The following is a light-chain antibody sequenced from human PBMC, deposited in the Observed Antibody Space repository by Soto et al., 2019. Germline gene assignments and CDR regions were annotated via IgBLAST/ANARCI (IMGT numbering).Light chain of an antibody. J-gene: IGLJ1*01. CDR1: SSDVGSYNL. Sequence: SVLTHPSSLSVSPGQSITISCTGTSSDVGSYNLVSWYQQHPGKAPKLMIYEGSKRPSGVSNRFSGSKSGNTASLTISGIHAEDEADYYCCSYEGTYVFGTATKVNVL. CDR3: CSYEGTYV. CDR2: EGS. V-gene: IGLV2-23*01.